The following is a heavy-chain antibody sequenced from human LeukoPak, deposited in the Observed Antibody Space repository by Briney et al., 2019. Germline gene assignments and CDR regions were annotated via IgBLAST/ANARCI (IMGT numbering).Heavy chain of an antibody. CDR2: ISSSSSYI. D-gene: IGHD3-3*01. J-gene: IGHJ6*02. Sequence: GGSLRLSCAASGFTFSSYSMNWVRQAPGKGLEWVSSISSSSSYIYYADSVKGRFTISRDNAKNSLYPQMNSLRAEDTAVYYCASSYDFWSGYYTGTHYYGMDVWGQGTTVTVSS. CDR3: ASSYDFWSGYYTGTHYYGMDV. CDR1: GFTFSSYS. V-gene: IGHV3-21*01.